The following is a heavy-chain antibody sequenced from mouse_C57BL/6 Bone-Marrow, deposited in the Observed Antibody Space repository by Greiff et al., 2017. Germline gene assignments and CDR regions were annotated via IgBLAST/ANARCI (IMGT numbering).Heavy chain of an antibody. D-gene: IGHD1-1*01. CDR2: IDPEDGDT. CDR3: TTRFGYYGRYYAMDY. Sequence: EVKLMESGAELVRPGASVKLSCTASGFNINDYYMHWVKQRPEQGLEWIGRIDPEDGDTEYAPKFQGKATMTADTSSNTAYLQLSSLTSEDTAVYYCTTRFGYYGRYYAMDYWGQGTSVTVSS. V-gene: IGHV14-1*01. CDR1: GFNINDYY. J-gene: IGHJ4*01.